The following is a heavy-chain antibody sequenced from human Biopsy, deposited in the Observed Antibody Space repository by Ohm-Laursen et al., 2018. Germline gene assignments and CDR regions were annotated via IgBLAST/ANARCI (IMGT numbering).Heavy chain of an antibody. J-gene: IGHJ6*02. CDR1: GFTFSSSA. CDR2: IVVGSGHT. Sequence: GSSVKVSCKASGFTFSSSAVQWVRQACGQRLEWIGWIVVGSGHTNYAQKFQERVTITRDMSTSTAYMELTSLRSEDTAVYYCAATSTLYYYYYAMDVWDQGTTITVSS. CDR3: AATSTLYYYYYAMDV. V-gene: IGHV1-58*01.